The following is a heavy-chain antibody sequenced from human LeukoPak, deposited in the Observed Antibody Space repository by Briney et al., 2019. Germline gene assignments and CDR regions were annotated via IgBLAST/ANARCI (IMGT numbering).Heavy chain of an antibody. J-gene: IGHJ5*02. D-gene: IGHD2-2*01. Sequence: GGSLRLSCAASGFTFSSYSMNWVRQAPGKGLEWVSSISSSSSYIYYADSVKGRFTISRDNAKNSLYLQMNSLRAEDTALYYCARDGGYCSSTSCQPAWGQGTLVTVSS. CDR1: GFTFSSYS. CDR3: ARDGGYCSSTSCQPA. CDR2: ISSSSSYI. V-gene: IGHV3-21*04.